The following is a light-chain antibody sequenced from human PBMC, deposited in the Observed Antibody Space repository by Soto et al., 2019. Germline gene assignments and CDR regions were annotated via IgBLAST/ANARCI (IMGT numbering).Light chain of an antibody. Sequence: EIVLTQSPGTLSLSPGERATLSCRASQSVSSSYLAWYQQKPGQAPRLLIYGASSRATGIPDRFSGSGYGTDFTLTISRLEPEDFAVYYCQQYGSSPPITSGQGTRLEIK. J-gene: IGKJ5*01. V-gene: IGKV3-20*01. CDR2: GAS. CDR3: QQYGSSPPIT. CDR1: QSVSSSY.